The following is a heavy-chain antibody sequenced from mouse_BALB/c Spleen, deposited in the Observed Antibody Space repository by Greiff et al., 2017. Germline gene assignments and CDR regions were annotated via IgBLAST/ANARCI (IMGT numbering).Heavy chain of an antibody. D-gene: IGHD3-3*01. CDR3: TRGCPGRAMDY. CDR2: INPSTGYT. V-gene: IGHV1-7*01. J-gene: IGHJ4*01. Sequence: VQLQESGAELAKPGASVKMSCKASGYTFTSYWMNWVKQRPGQGLEWIGYINPSTGYTEYNQKFKVKATLTADKSSSTAYMQLGSLTSEDSAVYYCTRGCPGRAMDYWGQGTSVTVSS. CDR1: GYTFTSYW.